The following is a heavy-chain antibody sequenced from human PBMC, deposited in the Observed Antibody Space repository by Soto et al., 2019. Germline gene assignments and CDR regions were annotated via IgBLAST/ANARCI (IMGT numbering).Heavy chain of an antibody. CDR1: GGSISSGDYY. CDR2: IYYSWST. Sequence: QVQLQESGPGLVKPSQTLSLTCTVSGGSISSGDYYWSWIRQPPGKGLEWIGYIYYSWSTYYNPSLKSRVSISVDTSKNQFSLRLMSVIAADTAVYYCARDTTEPVGIYYYGMDVWGQGTTVTVSS. V-gene: IGHV4-30-4*01. CDR3: ARDTTEPVGIYYYGMDV. J-gene: IGHJ6*02. D-gene: IGHD1-1*01.